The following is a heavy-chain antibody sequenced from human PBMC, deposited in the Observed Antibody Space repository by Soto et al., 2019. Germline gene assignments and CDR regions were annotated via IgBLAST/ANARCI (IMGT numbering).Heavy chain of an antibody. Sequence: XESLKVSWKCSGYSFTSYWVGLVLQMPGKGLEWMGIIYPGDSDTRYSPSFQGQVTISADKSISTAYLQWSSLKASDTAMYYCARQRSTIFGVVTPQAYGMDVWGQGTTVTVSS. D-gene: IGHD3-3*01. CDR1: GYSFTSYW. CDR2: IYPGDSDT. V-gene: IGHV5-51*01. J-gene: IGHJ6*02. CDR3: ARQRSTIFGVVTPQAYGMDV.